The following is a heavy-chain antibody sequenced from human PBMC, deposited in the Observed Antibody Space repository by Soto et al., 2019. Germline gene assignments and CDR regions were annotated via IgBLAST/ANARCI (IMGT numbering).Heavy chain of an antibody. V-gene: IGHV1-24*01. Sequence: ASVKVSCKVAGYTLTELSMQWGRQAPGKGREWMGGFDPEDGETSYAQKFQGRVTMTEDTSTDTAYMELSSLRSEDTAVYYCAAEATGGIFDHWGQGTLVTVSS. D-gene: IGHD1-20*01. CDR1: GYTLTELS. J-gene: IGHJ4*02. CDR3: AAEATGGIFDH. CDR2: FDPEDGET.